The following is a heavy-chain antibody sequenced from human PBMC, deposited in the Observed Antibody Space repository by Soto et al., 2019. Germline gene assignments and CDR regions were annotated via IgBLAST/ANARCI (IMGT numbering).Heavy chain of an antibody. V-gene: IGHV1-69*13. Sequence: GASVKVSCKASGGTFSSNAISWVRQAPGQGLEWMGGIIPVFGTANYAQKFQGRVTITADESTSTAYMELSSLRSEDTAVYYCASQAFYDSSGYYLAPWGQGTLVTVSS. CDR1: GGTFSSNA. CDR3: ASQAFYDSSGYYLAP. D-gene: IGHD3-22*01. J-gene: IGHJ5*02. CDR2: IIPVFGTA.